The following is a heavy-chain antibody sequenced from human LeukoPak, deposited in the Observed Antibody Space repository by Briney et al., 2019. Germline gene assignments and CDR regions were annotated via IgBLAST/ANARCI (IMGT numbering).Heavy chain of an antibody. CDR1: GFTFSSYG. D-gene: IGHD1-26*01. CDR3: AGPQSGY. V-gene: IGHV3-48*04. CDR2: ISTSGSTT. J-gene: IGHJ4*02. Sequence: GGSLRLSCAASGFTFSSYGMHWVCQAPGKGLEWVSYISTSGSTTYYADSVTGRFTISRGNAKNSLYLQMNSLRAEDTAVYYCAGPQSGYWGQGTLVTVSS.